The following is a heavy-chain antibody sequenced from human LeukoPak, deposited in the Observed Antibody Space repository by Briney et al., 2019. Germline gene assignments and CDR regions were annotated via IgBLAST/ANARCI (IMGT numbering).Heavy chain of an antibody. CDR3: ARDRSTGYSDAFDI. Sequence: GGSLRLSCAASGFTVSSNYMSWVRQAPGKGLGWVSIIYSGGTTYYADSVKGRFTISRDNSKNTLYLQMNSLRAEDTAVYYCARDRSTGYSDAFDIWGQGTMVTVSS. CDR1: GFTVSSNY. CDR2: IYSGGTT. J-gene: IGHJ3*02. V-gene: IGHV3-53*01. D-gene: IGHD3-22*01.